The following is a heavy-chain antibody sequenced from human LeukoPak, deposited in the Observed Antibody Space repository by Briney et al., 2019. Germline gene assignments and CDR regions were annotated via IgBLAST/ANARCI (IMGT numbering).Heavy chain of an antibody. V-gene: IGHV3-23*01. D-gene: IGHD2-15*01. CDR2: TSSSDAGT. Sequence: PGGSLRLSCAASGFTLSTYAMSWVRQTPGKGLEWVAATSSSDAGTYHADSVRGRFTISRDNSKNTLYLQMNSLRAEDTGVYFCARYGSIITTPFDFWGQGTLVTVSS. CDR3: ARYGSIITTPFDF. CDR1: GFTLSTYA. J-gene: IGHJ4*02.